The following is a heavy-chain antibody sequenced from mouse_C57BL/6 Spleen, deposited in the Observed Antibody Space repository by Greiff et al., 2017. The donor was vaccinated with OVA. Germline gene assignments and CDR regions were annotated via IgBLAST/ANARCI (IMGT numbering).Heavy chain of an antibody. D-gene: IGHD2-4*01. CDR3: ARDPFYYDYDFFDY. CDR2: ISYDGSN. J-gene: IGHJ2*01. V-gene: IGHV3-6*01. CDR1: GYSITSGYY. Sequence: EVKLQESGPGLVKPSQSLSLTCSVTGYSITSGYYWNWIRQFPGNKLEWMGYISYDGSNNYNPSLKNRISITRDTSKNQFFLKLNSVTTEDTATYYCARDPFYYDYDFFDYWGQGTTLTVSS.